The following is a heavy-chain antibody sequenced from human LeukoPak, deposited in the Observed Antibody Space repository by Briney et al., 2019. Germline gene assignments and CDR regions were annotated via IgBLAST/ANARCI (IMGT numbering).Heavy chain of an antibody. D-gene: IGHD5-12*01. CDR2: IKQDGSEK. J-gene: IGHJ5*02. V-gene: IGHV3-7*03. CDR3: ARDKDKWLRFGGLNWFDP. Sequence: GGTLRLSCAASGFTFSSYWMSWVRQAPGKGLEWVANIKQDGSEKYYVDSVKGRFTISRDNAKNSLYLQMNSLRAEDTAVYYCARDKDKWLRFGGLNWFDPWGQGTLVTVSS. CDR1: GFTFSSYW.